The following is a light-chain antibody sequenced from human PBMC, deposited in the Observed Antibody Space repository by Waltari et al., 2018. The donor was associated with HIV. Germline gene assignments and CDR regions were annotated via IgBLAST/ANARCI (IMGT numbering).Light chain of an antibody. CDR1: QDINSA. CDR3: QQFHSYPVT. J-gene: IGKJ5*01. Sequence: AIQLTQSPPSLSASVNDRVTITCRASQDINSALAWYLQKPGKAPKRLIYDVSTLESGVPSRFSGSGFGTDYTLTISSLQSEDFATYFCQQFHSYPVTFGQGTRLEIK. V-gene: IGKV1-13*02. CDR2: DVS.